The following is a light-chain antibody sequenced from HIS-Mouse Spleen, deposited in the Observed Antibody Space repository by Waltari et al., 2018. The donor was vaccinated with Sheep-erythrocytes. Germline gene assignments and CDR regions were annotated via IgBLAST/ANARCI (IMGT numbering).Light chain of an antibody. Sequence: QSVLTQPPSASGTPGQRVTISCSGSSSNIGSNTVNWYQQLPGTAPKLLIYSNNQRPSGVLDRFSGSKSGPSASLAIIGLQSEDEADYYCAAWDDSLNGNLVFGGGTKLTVL. V-gene: IGLV1-44*01. CDR1: SSNIGSNT. CDR2: SNN. CDR3: AAWDDSLNGNLV. J-gene: IGLJ3*02.